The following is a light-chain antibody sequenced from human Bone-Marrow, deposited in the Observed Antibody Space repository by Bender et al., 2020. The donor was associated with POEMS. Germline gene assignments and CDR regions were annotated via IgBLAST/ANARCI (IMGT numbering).Light chain of an antibody. V-gene: IGLV1-44*01. CDR3: IGWDDSHYGLV. CDR2: SSH. Sequence: QSVLTQPPSASGTPGQRVTISCSGGSSNIGAHAVNWYQHLPGTAPKLLIYSSHRRPSEVPDRFSGSRSGTSASLAISGVQYEDEAEYCCIGWDDSHYGLVFGGGTNLTVL. CDR1: SSNIGAHA. J-gene: IGLJ3*02.